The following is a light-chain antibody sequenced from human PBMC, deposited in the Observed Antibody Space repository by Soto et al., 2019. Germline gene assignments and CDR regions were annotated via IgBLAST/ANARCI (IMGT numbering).Light chain of an antibody. V-gene: IGLV2-14*01. CDR3: SSFTSSGTSV. Sequence: QSVLTQPASVSGSPGQSITISCPGTSNDVGGYNYVSWYQQHPGKAPKLIIYEVSNRPSGVSYRFSGSKSGNTASLTISGLQAEDEADYYCSSFTSSGTSVFGTGTKLTVL. CDR1: SNDVGGYNY. J-gene: IGLJ1*01. CDR2: EVS.